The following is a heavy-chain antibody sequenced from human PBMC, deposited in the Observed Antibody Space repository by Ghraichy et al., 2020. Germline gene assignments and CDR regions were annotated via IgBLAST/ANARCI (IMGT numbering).Heavy chain of an antibody. D-gene: IGHD3-10*01. CDR3: ARPSSGSGSLVADGMDV. CDR2: IYPGDSDT. V-gene: IGHV5-51*01. CDR1: GYSFTSYW. J-gene: IGHJ6*02. Sequence: GESLNISCKGSGYSFTSYWIGWVRQMPGKGLEWMGIIYPGDSDTRYSPSFQGQVTISADKSISTAYLQWSSLKASDTAMYYCARPSSGSGSLVADGMDVWGQGTTVTVSS.